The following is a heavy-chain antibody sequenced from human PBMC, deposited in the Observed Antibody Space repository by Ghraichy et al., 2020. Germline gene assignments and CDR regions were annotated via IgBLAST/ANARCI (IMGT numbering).Heavy chain of an antibody. CDR3: ARRITGMDV. CDR1: GFTFSSYS. CDR2: ISNSISTT. J-gene: IGHJ6*02. V-gene: IGHV3-48*02. Sequence: GGSLRLSCAASGFTFSSYSMNWVRQAPGKGLEWVSYISNSISTTYYADSVKGRLTITRDNAKNSLYLQMNSLRDEDTAVYYCARRITGMDVWGQGTTVTVSS. D-gene: IGHD2-15*01.